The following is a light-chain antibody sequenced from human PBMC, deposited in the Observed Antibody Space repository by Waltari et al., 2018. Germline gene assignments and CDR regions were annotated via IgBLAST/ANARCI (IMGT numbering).Light chain of an antibody. CDR3: QVWDANTDPGV. CDR2: YDS. Sequence: SYVLTQPPSVAVAPGETARVPCGGNNIERQSVHWYQQKPGQAPVLVISYDSDRPSGIPERFSGSNSGDTATLTISRVEAGDEADYYCQVWDANTDPGVFGTGTEVTVL. V-gene: IGLV3-21*01. J-gene: IGLJ1*01. CDR1: NIERQS.